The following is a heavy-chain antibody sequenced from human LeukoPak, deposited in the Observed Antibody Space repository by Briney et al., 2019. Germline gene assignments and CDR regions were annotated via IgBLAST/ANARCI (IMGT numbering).Heavy chain of an antibody. CDR3: ACGELSSRGAFDI. Sequence: PGGSQRLTCAASGFTFSRSWMSWGRQAPGKGLEWVAYIKEDGSEKYYVDSVKGRITISRDNARNSLYLQMNSLRGVDTAVYHCACGELSSRGAFDIWGQGTMVTVSS. CDR2: IKEDGSEK. CDR1: GFTFSRSW. J-gene: IGHJ3*02. D-gene: IGHD3-16*02. V-gene: IGHV3-7*01.